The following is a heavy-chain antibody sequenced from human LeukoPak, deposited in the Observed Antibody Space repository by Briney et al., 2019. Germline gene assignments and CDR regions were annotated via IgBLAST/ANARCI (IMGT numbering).Heavy chain of an antibody. CDR3: ASSGIAVAGTGAFDI. CDR1: GYTFAGYY. Sequence: SSVKVSCKASGYTFAGYYIHWVRQAPGQGLEWMGWINPNSDGTNYAQKFQGRVTMTRDTSISTAYMELSRLRSDDTAVYYCASSGIAVAGTGAFDIWGQGTMVTVSS. V-gene: IGHV1-2*02. D-gene: IGHD6-19*01. J-gene: IGHJ3*02. CDR2: INPNSDGT.